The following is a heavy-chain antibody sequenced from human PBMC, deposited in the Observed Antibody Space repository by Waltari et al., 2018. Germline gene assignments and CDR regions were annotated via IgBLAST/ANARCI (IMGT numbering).Heavy chain of an antibody. CDR3: ARDDLSGYDSSGSFDY. J-gene: IGHJ4*02. V-gene: IGHV3-21*01. D-gene: IGHD3-22*01. Sequence: EVQLVESGGGLVKPGGSLRLSCAASGFTFSSYSMNWVRQAPGKGLEWVSSISSSSSYIYYADSVKGRFTISRDNAKNSLYLQMNSLRAEDTAVYYCARDDLSGYDSSGSFDYWGQGTLVTVSS. CDR1: GFTFSSYS. CDR2: ISSSSSYI.